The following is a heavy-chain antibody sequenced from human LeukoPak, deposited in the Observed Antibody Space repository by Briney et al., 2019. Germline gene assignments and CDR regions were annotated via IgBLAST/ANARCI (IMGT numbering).Heavy chain of an antibody. CDR1: GGSFSGYY. J-gene: IGHJ3*02. D-gene: IGHD3-10*01. Sequence: KPSETLSLTCAVYGGSFSGYYWSWIRQPPGKGLEWIGEINHSGSTNYNPSLKSRVTISVDTSKNQFSLKLSSVTAADTAVYYCARVGLWFGEVHAFDIWGQGTMVTVSS. CDR3: ARVGLWFGEVHAFDI. V-gene: IGHV4-34*01. CDR2: INHSGST.